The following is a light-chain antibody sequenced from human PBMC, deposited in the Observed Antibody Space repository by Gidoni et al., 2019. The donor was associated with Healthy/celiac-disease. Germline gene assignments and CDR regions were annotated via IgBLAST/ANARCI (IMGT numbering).Light chain of an antibody. CDR1: QSVSSY. Sequence: EIVLTQSPATLSLSPGERATLSCRASQSVSSYLAWYQQKPGQAPRLLISDASNRATGIPARFSGSGSGTDFTLTISSLEPEDFAVYYCQQRSNCPPITFGQGTRLEIK. CDR3: QQRSNCPPIT. CDR2: DAS. V-gene: IGKV3-11*01. J-gene: IGKJ5*01.